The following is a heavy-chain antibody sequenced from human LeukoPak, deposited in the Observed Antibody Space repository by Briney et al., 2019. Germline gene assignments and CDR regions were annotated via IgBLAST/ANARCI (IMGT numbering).Heavy chain of an antibody. CDR2: IIPIFGTA. CDR1: GYTFSDHY. J-gene: IGHJ4*02. Sequence: ASVKVSCKASGYTFSDHYMHWVRQAPGQGLEWMGGIIPIFGTANYAQKFQGRVTITADKSTSTAYMELSSLRSEDTAVYYCARGRGTAFDYWGQGTLVTVSS. V-gene: IGHV1-69*06. CDR3: ARGRGTAFDY. D-gene: IGHD3-10*01.